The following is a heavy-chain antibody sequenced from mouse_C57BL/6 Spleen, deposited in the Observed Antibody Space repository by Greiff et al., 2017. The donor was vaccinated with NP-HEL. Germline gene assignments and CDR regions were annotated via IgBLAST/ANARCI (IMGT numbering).Heavy chain of an antibody. J-gene: IGHJ4*01. CDR3: ARSRGNSAMDY. Sequence: QVQLQQPGAELVKPGASVKLSCKASGYTFTSYWMHWVKQRPGQGLEWIGMIHPNSGSTNYNEKFKSKATLTVDKSSSTAYMQLSSLTSEDSAVYYCARSRGNSAMDYWGQGTSVTVSS. CDR1: GYTFTSYW. CDR2: IHPNSGST. V-gene: IGHV1-64*01. D-gene: IGHD2-1*01.